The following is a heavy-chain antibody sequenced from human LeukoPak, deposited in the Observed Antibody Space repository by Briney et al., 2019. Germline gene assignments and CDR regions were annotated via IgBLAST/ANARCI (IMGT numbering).Heavy chain of an antibody. Sequence: SETLSLTCAVYGGSFSGYYWSWIRQPPGKGLEWIGEINHSGSTNYNPSLKSRVTISVGTSKNQFSLKLSSVTAADTAVYYCARAVITIFGVVKFDYWGQGTLVTVSS. J-gene: IGHJ4*02. D-gene: IGHD3-3*01. CDR1: GGSFSGYY. CDR2: INHSGST. CDR3: ARAVITIFGVVKFDY. V-gene: IGHV4-34*01.